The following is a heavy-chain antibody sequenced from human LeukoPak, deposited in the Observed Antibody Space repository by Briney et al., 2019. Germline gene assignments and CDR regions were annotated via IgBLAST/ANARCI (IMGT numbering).Heavy chain of an antibody. Sequence: PGGSLRLSCTASGFTFSSYAMGWVRQAPGKGLEWVSVISGSGGSTYYADSVKGRFTISGENSKNTLSLQMNSLRAEDTAVYYCANGVAAAGSGTFDYWGQGTLVTVSS. D-gene: IGHD6-13*01. V-gene: IGHV3-23*01. J-gene: IGHJ4*02. CDR1: GFTFSSYA. CDR3: ANGVAAAGSGTFDY. CDR2: ISGSGGST.